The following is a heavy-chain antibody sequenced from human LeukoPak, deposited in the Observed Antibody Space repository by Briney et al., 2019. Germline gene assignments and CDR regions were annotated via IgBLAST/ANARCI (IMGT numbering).Heavy chain of an antibody. CDR3: ARPVVPAAMGSWFDP. Sequence: ASVKVSCKASGYTFTGYYMHWVRQAPGQGLEWMGWINPNSGGTNYAQKFQGRVTMTRDTSISTAYMELSRLRSDDTAVYYCARPVVPAAMGSWFDPWGQGTLVTVSS. CDR1: GYTFTGYY. V-gene: IGHV1-2*02. CDR2: INPNSGGT. D-gene: IGHD2-2*01. J-gene: IGHJ5*02.